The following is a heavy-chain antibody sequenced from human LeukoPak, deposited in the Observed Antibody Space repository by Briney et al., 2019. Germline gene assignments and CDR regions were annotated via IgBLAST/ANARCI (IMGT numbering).Heavy chain of an antibody. D-gene: IGHD3-16*01. Sequence: PGGSLRLSCAASGFTFSIYSMNWVRQAPGKGLEWVSYISGSTSTIYYADSVKGRFTISRDNAKNSLYLQMNSLRAEDTAVYYCARGGFDYWGQGTLVTVSS. V-gene: IGHV3-48*04. CDR2: ISGSTSTI. CDR1: GFTFSIYS. CDR3: ARGGFDY. J-gene: IGHJ4*02.